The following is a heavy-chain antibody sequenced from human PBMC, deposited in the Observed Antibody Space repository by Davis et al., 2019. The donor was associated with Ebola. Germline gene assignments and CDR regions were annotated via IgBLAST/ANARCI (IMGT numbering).Heavy chain of an antibody. J-gene: IGHJ6*02. D-gene: IGHD3-3*01. V-gene: IGHV3-15*07. CDR2: IKSKTDGGTT. CDR3: VRDPGVLRFLEWSAYYNMDI. CDR1: GFTFSNAW. Sequence: GESLKISCAASGFTFSNAWMNWVRQAPGKGLEWVGRIKSKTDGGTTDYAAPVKGRFAISRDDSKNTLYLQMNSLTAEDTAVYYCVRDPGVLRFLEWSAYYNMDIWGQGTTVTVSS.